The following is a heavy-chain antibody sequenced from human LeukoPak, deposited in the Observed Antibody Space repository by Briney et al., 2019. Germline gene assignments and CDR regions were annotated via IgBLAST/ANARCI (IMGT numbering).Heavy chain of an antibody. CDR3: ARDLLDWLLMRGVYYYGMDV. CDR2: INPNSGGT. J-gene: IGHJ6*02. Sequence: ASVKVSCKASGYTFTGYYMHWVRQAPGQGLEWMGWINPNSGGTNYAQKFQGRVTMTRDTSISTAYMELSRLRSDDTAVYYCARDLLDWLLMRGVYYYGMDVWGQGTTVTVSS. D-gene: IGHD3-9*01. V-gene: IGHV1-2*02. CDR1: GYTFTGYY.